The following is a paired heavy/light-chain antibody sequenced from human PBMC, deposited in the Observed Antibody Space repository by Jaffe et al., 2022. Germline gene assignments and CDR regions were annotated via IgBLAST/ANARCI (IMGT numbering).Light chain of an antibody. CDR2: GNN. J-gene: IGLJ1*01. CDR1: SSNIGAGYD. Sequence: QSVLTQPPSVSGAPGQRVTISCTGSSSNIGAGYDVHWYQQLPGTAPKLLIYGNNNRPSGVPDRFSGSKSGTSASLAITGLQAEDEADYYCQSYDNSLSGWRVFGTGTKVTVL. V-gene: IGLV1-40*01. CDR3: QSYDNSLSGWRV.
Heavy chain of an antibody. V-gene: IGHV3-30*02. CDR2: IRSDGGNK. CDR1: GFTFTNYG. Sequence: QVQLVESGGGVVQPGESLRLSCAASGFTFTNYGMHWVRQAPGKGLEWVAFIRSDGGNKYYADSVKGRFTISRDNSKSTLYLQLNSLRAEDTAMYYCAKDRPGSMSCSRGICYEANTQADSFDYWGQGTLVTVSS. D-gene: IGHD2-8*02. CDR3: AKDRPGSMSCSRGICYEANTQADSFDY. J-gene: IGHJ4*02.